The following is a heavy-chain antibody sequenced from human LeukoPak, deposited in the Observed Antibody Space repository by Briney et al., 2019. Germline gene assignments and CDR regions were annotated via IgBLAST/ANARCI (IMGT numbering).Heavy chain of an antibody. V-gene: IGHV3-23*01. D-gene: IGHD6-19*01. CDR3: AKIGSKWLVPYYFDY. J-gene: IGHJ4*02. Sequence: GGSLRLSRAASGFTFRSNTMSWVRQAPGRGLEWVSVISGSGSSTYYADSVKGRFTISRDNSMNTLYLQMNSLRAEDTAVYYCAKIGSKWLVPYYFDYWGQGTLVTVSS. CDR2: ISGSGSST. CDR1: GFTFRSNT.